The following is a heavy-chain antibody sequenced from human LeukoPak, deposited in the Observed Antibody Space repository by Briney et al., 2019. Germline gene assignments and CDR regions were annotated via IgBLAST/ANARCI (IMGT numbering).Heavy chain of an antibody. J-gene: IGHJ4*02. D-gene: IGHD3-10*01. CDR2: IYYSGST. Sequence: SETLSLTCTVSGDSISSGAYYCTWIRKHPGKGLEWIGNIYYSGSTYYNPSLKSRVTISVDTSKNQFSLKLSSVTAADTAVYYCARGYYYGSGSYDYWGQGTLVSVSS. CDR3: ARGYYYGSGSYDY. V-gene: IGHV4-31*03. CDR1: GDSISSGAYY.